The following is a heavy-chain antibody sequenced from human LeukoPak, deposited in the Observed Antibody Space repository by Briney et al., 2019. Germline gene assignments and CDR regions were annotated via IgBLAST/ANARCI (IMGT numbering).Heavy chain of an antibody. CDR1: GGSISSGSYY. CDR2: IYTSGST. D-gene: IGHD2-2*01. J-gene: IGHJ2*01. Sequence: PSQTLSLTCTVSGGSISSGSYYWSWIRQPAGKGLEWIGRIYTSGSTNYNPSLKSRVTISVDTSKNQFSLKLSSVTAADTAVYYCAKAGVVVSSYWYFDLWGRGTLVTVSS. CDR3: AKAGVVVSSYWYFDL. V-gene: IGHV4-61*02.